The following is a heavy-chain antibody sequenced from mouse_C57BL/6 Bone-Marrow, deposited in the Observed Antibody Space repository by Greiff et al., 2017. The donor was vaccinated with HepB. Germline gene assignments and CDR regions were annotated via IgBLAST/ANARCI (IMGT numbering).Heavy chain of an antibody. CDR2: INPNNGGT. D-gene: IGHD2-3*01. CDR1: GYTFTDYN. V-gene: IGHV1-22*01. J-gene: IGHJ1*03. Sequence: VQLQQSGPELVKPGASVKMSCKASGYTFTDYNMHWVKQSHGKSLEWIGYINPNNGGTSYNQKFKGKATLTVNKSSSTAYMELRSLTSEDSAVYYCARDGYYTYWDFDVWGTGTTVTVSS. CDR3: ARDGYYTYWDFDV.